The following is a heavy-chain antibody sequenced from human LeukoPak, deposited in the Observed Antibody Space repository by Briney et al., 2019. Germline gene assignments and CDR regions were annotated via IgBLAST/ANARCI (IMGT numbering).Heavy chain of an antibody. CDR3: AKDRWEITIVDALGF. V-gene: IGHV3-23*01. CDR1: GSTFDNYA. J-gene: IGHJ3*01. D-gene: IGHD3-3*01. CDR2: IGISAGST. Sequence: GGSLRLFCEASGSTFDNYAMSWVRQAPGKGLEWVSTIGISAGSTYYADAVKGRFTISRDNSKKTVILQMNRLRVEDTAVYYCAKDRWEITIVDALGFWGQGTKVAVSS.